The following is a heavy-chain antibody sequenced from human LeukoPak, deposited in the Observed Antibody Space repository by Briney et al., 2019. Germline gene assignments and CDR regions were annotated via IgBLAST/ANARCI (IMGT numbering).Heavy chain of an antibody. D-gene: IGHD6-6*01. J-gene: IGHJ4*02. CDR1: GYTFTGYY. Sequence: ASVKVSCKASGYTFTGYYMHWVRQAPGQGLEWMGRINPNSGGTNYAQKFQGRVTMTRDTSISTAYTELSRLRSGDTAVYYCARGSDSSSSWGIDYWGQGTLVTVSS. CDR3: ARGSDSSSSWGIDY. V-gene: IGHV1-2*06. CDR2: INPNSGGT.